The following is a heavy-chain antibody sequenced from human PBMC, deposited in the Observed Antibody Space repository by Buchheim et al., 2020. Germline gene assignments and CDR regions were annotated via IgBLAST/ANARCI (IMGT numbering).Heavy chain of an antibody. CDR1: GGSISSYY. J-gene: IGHJ6*02. V-gene: IGHV4-4*07. CDR3: ARAWGYCSGGSCWEDYYYYYGMDV. CDR2: IYTSGST. D-gene: IGHD2-15*01. Sequence: QLQLQESGPGLVKPSETLSLTCTVSGGSISSYYWSWIRQPAGKGLEWIGRIYTSGSTNYNPSLKSRVTMSVATSKDQFSLKLSSVTAADTAVYYCARAWGYCSGGSCWEDYYYYYGMDVWGQGTT.